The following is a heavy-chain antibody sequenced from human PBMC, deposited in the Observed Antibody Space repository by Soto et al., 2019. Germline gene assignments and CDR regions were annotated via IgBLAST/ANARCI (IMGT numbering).Heavy chain of an antibody. CDR1: VGSITSPGYS. D-gene: IGHD3-10*01. CDR3: AARPYYYYGLDV. J-gene: IGHJ6*01. Sequence: SETLCLTCTFSVGSITSPGYSWSWIRQPPGKAPEWIGYVYHNGNTYRKSSLKSRVTISLDGAKNQFSLKMTSVTAADTGLYYCAARPYYYYGLDVWGQGTTVTVSS. CDR2: VYHNGNT. V-gene: IGHV4-30-2*01.